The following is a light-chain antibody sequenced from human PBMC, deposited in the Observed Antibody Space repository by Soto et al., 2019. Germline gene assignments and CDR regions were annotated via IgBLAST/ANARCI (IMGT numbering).Light chain of an antibody. Sequence: DIQMTQSPSTLSASVGDRVTITCRASQSISSWLAWYQPKPGKAPKLLIYDAYSLESGVPSRFSGSGSGTEFTLTISSLQPDEVATYDCQQYNSYSWTFGQGTKVDIK. CDR1: QSISSW. V-gene: IGKV1-5*01. J-gene: IGKJ1*01. CDR3: QQYNSYSWT. CDR2: DAY.